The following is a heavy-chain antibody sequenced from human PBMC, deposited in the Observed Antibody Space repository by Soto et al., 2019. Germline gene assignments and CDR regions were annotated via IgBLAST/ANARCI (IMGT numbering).Heavy chain of an antibody. CDR2: IYPGDSDT. Sequence: PXESLKISCKGSGYSFTSYWIGWVRQMPGKGLEWMGIIYPGDSDTRYSPSFQGQVTISADKSISTAYLQWSSLKASDTAMYYCARHESSSSSSYYYYGMDVWGQGTTVTVSS. CDR1: GYSFTSYW. V-gene: IGHV5-51*01. CDR3: ARHESSSSSSYYYYGMDV. J-gene: IGHJ6*02. D-gene: IGHD6-6*01.